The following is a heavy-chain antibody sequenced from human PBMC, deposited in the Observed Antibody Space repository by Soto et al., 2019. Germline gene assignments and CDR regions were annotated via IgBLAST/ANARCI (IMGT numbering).Heavy chain of an antibody. Sequence: LRLSCAASGFTFSSFGMHWVRQAPGKGLEWVALISYNGHDKYYADSVKGRFTISRDNSRSTLYLQMNSLRPEDTAVYYCTTDPGTYSSGWYDYYFDYWGQGTLVTVSS. J-gene: IGHJ4*02. CDR2: ISYNGHDK. CDR1: GFTFSSFG. V-gene: IGHV3-30*03. CDR3: TTDPGTYSSGWYDYYFDY. D-gene: IGHD6-19*01.